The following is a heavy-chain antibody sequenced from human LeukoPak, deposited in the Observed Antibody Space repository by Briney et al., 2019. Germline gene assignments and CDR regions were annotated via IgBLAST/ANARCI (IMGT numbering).Heavy chain of an antibody. J-gene: IGHJ6*03. CDR3: ARDRGYSYAKKSSNYYYMDV. Sequence: ASAKVSCKASGGTFSSYAISWVRQAPGQGLEWMGGIIPIFGTANYAQKFQGRVTITADESTSTAYMELYSLRSEDTAVYFCARDRGYSYAKKSSNYYYMDVWGKGTTVTISS. D-gene: IGHD5-18*01. CDR2: IIPIFGTA. V-gene: IGHV1-69*13. CDR1: GGTFSSYA.